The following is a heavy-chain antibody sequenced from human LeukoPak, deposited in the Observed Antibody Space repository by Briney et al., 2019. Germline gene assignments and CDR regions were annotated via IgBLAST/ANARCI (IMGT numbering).Heavy chain of an antibody. J-gene: IGHJ5*02. Sequence: GGSLRLSCAASGFTFRSSAMSWVRQAPGKGPEWVSAISGSGGSTYYADSVKGRFTISRDNSKNTLYLQMNSLRAEDTAVYYCAKPPARVIVVVVADTPWGQGTLVTVSS. CDR1: GFTFRSSA. CDR3: AKPPARVIVVVVADTP. CDR2: ISGSGGST. V-gene: IGHV3-23*01. D-gene: IGHD2-15*01.